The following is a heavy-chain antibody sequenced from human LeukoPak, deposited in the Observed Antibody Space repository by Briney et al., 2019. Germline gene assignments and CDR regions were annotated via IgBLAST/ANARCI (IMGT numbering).Heavy chain of an antibody. J-gene: IGHJ3*02. CDR1: GYTFINYD. CDR2: INPNSGGT. Sequence: ASVKVSCKASGYTFINYDITWVRQAPGQGLEWMGRINPNSGGTNYAQKFQGRVTMTRDTSISTAYMELSRLRSDDTAVYYCARGSTRAFDIWGQGTMVTVSS. CDR3: ARGSTRAFDI. V-gene: IGHV1-2*06.